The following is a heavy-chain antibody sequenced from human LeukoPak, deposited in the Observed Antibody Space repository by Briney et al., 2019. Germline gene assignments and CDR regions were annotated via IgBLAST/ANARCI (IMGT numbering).Heavy chain of an antibody. V-gene: IGHV3-13*01. CDR3: ARASQLTWIPDY. Sequence: PGGSLRLSCAASGFTFSSYDMHRVRQATGKGLEWVSAIGTAGDTYYPGSVKGRFTISRENAKNSLYLQMNSLRAGDTAVYYCARASQLTWIPDYWGQGTLVTVSS. J-gene: IGHJ4*02. CDR1: GFTFSSYD. CDR2: IGTAGDT. D-gene: IGHD5-18*01.